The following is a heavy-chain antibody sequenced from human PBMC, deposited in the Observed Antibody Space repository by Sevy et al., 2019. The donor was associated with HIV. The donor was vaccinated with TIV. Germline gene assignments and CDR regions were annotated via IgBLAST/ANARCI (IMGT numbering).Heavy chain of an antibody. D-gene: IGHD2-15*01. CDR1: GFTFSSYW. Sequence: GGSLRLSCAASGFTFSSYWMSWVRQAAGKGLEWVANIKQDGSEKYYVDSVKGRFTISRDNAKNSLYLQMNSLRAEDTAVYYCARERYCSGGSCYYYYYYGMDVWGQGTTVTVSS. J-gene: IGHJ6*02. CDR2: IKQDGSEK. V-gene: IGHV3-7*01. CDR3: ARERYCSGGSCYYYYYYGMDV.